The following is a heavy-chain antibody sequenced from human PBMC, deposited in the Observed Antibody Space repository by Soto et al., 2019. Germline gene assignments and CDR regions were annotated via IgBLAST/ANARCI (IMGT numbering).Heavy chain of an antibody. CDR2: FSAHKGNT. Sequence: QVHLVQSGAEVKKPGASVKVSCKGSGYAFTTYGNTWVRQAPGQGLEWMGWFSAHKGNTNYAQKLQGRVTVTRDTSTSTAYMELRSLRSDDTAVYYCARGRYGDYWGQGALVTVS. J-gene: IGHJ4*02. CDR1: GYAFTTYG. V-gene: IGHV1-18*01. CDR3: ARGRYGDY. D-gene: IGHD1-1*01.